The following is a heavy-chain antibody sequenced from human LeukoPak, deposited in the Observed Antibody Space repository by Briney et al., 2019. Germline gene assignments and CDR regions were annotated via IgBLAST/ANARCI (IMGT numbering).Heavy chain of an antibody. V-gene: IGHV3-30*18. CDR2: ISYDGSNK. CDR1: GFTFSSYG. J-gene: IGHJ6*02. D-gene: IGHD4-17*01. Sequence: GGSLRLSCAASGFTFSSYGMHWVRQAPGKGLEWVAVISYDGSNKYYADSVKGRFTISRDNSKNTLYLQMNSLRAEDTAVYYCVKDIAVTTHYYYYGMDVWGQGTAVTVSS. CDR3: VKDIAVTTHYYYYGMDV.